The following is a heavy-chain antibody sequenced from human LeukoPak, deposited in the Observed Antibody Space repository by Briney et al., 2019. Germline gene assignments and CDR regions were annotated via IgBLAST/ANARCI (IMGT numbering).Heavy chain of an antibody. Sequence: PGGSLRLSCAASGFTFSSYSMNWVRQAPGKGLEWVSSISSSSSYIYYADSVKGRFTISRDNAKDSLYLQMNSLRAEDTAVYYCARGSANLCFYCGGGSSDPADAFDIWGQGTMVTVSS. CDR1: GFTFSSYS. J-gene: IGHJ3*02. CDR2: ISSSSSYI. CDR3: ARGSANLCFYCGGGSSDPADAFDI. V-gene: IGHV3-21*01. D-gene: IGHD2-15*01.